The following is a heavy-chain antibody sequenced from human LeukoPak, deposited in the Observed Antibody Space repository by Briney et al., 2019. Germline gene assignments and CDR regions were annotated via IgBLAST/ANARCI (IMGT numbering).Heavy chain of an antibody. CDR2: INRDGSST. J-gene: IGHJ3*02. V-gene: IGHV3-74*01. CDR3: TFSSYGDHVGVDAFDI. CDR1: GFTFSTYW. Sequence: QPGGSLRLSCEASGFTFSTYWMHWVRQAPGKGLVWVSRINRDGSSTNYADSVKGRFTISRDNAKNTVYLQMNSLSAEDTATYYCTFSSYGDHVGVDAFDIWGQGTMVTVSS. D-gene: IGHD4-17*01.